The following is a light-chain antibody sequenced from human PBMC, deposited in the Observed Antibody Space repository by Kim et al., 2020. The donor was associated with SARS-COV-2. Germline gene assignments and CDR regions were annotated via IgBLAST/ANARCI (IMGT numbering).Light chain of an antibody. CDR1: QSVASNH. J-gene: IGKJ2*01. Sequence: LAPGERATLSCRASQSVASNHLAWFQQKPGQAPRLLIYGTSSRATGIPDRFSASESGTDFTLTISRLGPEDFAVYYCQQYDRSPYTFGQGTKLEI. CDR3: QQYDRSPYT. V-gene: IGKV3-20*01. CDR2: GTS.